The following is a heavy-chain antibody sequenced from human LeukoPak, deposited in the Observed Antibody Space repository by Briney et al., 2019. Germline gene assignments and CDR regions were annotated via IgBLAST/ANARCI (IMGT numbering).Heavy chain of an antibody. CDR1: GGSISSYY. J-gene: IGHJ4*02. CDR2: IYYSGST. CDR3: ARDREYCSSTSCYRAFDY. D-gene: IGHD2-2*02. Sequence: SETLSLTCTVSGGSISSYYWSWIRQPPGKGLEWIGYIYYSGSTNYNPSLKSRVTISVDTSKNQFSLKLSSVTAADTAVYYCARDREYCSSTSCYRAFDYWGQRTLVTVSS. V-gene: IGHV4-59*01.